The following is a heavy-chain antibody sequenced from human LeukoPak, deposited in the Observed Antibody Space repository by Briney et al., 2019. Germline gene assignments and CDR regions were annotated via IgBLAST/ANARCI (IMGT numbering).Heavy chain of an antibody. J-gene: IGHJ4*02. CDR2: ISGSGGST. D-gene: IGHD5-18*01. Sequence: GESLRLSCAASGFTFTSYAMSWVRQAPGKGLEWVSTISGSGGSTYYADSVKGRFTISRDNSKNTLYLQINSLRAEDTAVYYCATYRRYSSFDYWGQGTLVTVSS. CDR3: ATYRRYSSFDY. V-gene: IGHV3-23*01. CDR1: GFTFTSYA.